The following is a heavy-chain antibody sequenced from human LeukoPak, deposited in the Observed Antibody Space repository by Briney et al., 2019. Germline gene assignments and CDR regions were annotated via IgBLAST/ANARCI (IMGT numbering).Heavy chain of an antibody. CDR2: ISAGSRHI. CDR1: GFTFSIYT. CDR3: AREGPLTGDAFDI. Sequence: GGSLRLSCEASGFTFSIYTMNWVRQAPGKGLEWVSVISAGSRHIYYADSVRGRFTISRDDAKNSLYLQMNSLRAEDTAVYYCAREGPLTGDAFDIWGQGTMVTVSS. J-gene: IGHJ3*02. D-gene: IGHD7-27*01. V-gene: IGHV3-21*01.